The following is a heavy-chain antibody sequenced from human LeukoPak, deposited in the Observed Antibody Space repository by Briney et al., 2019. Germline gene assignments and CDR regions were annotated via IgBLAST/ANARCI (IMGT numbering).Heavy chain of an antibody. J-gene: IGHJ4*02. CDR1: GGSISSSSSDYY. CDR2: ISYSWTT. V-gene: IGHV4-39*01. Sequence: KSSETLSLTCSVSGGSISSSSSDYYWGWVRQPPWKGLEWIGSISYSWTTYYNPSLKSRVTISADTSNNQFSPKLTSVTAADTAVYYCARHRHSHHYDYWGQGTLVTVSS. CDR3: ARHRHSHHYDY. D-gene: IGHD5-18*01.